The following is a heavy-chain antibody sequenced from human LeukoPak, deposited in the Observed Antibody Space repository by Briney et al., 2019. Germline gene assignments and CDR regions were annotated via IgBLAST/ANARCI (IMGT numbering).Heavy chain of an antibody. J-gene: IGHJ6*02. V-gene: IGHV3-9*01. CDR3: TKRSGGRSIAASTDYYYDMDV. CDR2: ITWNSRDI. D-gene: IGHD6-13*01. Sequence: GGSLRLSCAASGFRFDDYAMHWVRQAPGKGLEWVSGITWNSRDIGYADSVKGRFSISRDNAKKSLFLQMNSLRPEDTALYYCTKRSGGRSIAASTDYYYDMDVWGQGTTVTVSS. CDR1: GFRFDDYA.